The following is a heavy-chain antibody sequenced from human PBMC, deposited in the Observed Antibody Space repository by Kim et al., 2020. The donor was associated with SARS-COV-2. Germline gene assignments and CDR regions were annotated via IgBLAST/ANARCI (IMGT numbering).Heavy chain of an antibody. CDR3: ARISGSYSDDAFDI. J-gene: IGHJ3*02. D-gene: IGHD1-26*01. V-gene: IGHV4-59*01. Sequence: PSLKSRVTISVDTSKNQFSLKLSSVTAADTAVYYCARISGSYSDDAFDIWGQGTMVTVSS.